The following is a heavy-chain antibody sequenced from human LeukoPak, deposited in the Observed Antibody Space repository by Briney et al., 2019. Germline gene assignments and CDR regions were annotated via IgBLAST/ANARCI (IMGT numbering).Heavy chain of an antibody. J-gene: IGHJ5*02. CDR2: ISSSGSTK. Sequence: GGSLRLSCAASGFTFSSYEMNWVRQAPGKGLEWVSYISSSGSTKYYADSVKGRFTISRDNAKNSLYLQMNSLRAEDTAVYYCARDPTKRIAARPTAFDPWGQGTLVTVSS. CDR1: GFTFSSYE. CDR3: ARDPTKRIAARPTAFDP. D-gene: IGHD6-6*01. V-gene: IGHV3-48*03.